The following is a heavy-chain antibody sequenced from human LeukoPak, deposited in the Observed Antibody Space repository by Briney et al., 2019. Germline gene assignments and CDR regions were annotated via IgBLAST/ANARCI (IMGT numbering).Heavy chain of an antibody. CDR2: ISSSSSYI. Sequence: PGGSLRLSCAASGFTFSSYWMSWVRQAPGKGLEWVSSISSSSSYIYYADSVKGRFTLSRYNAKNSLYLQMNSLRAEDTAVYYCGRDLWKIFGVAIMVYWGQGNLVPGS. CDR3: GRDLWKIFGVAIMVY. CDR1: GFTFSSYW. V-gene: IGHV3-21*01. D-gene: IGHD3-3*01. J-gene: IGHJ4*02.